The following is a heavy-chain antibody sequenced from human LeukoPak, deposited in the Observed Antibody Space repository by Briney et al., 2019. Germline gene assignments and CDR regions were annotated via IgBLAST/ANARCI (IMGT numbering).Heavy chain of an antibody. D-gene: IGHD1-26*01. CDR3: ARGNGSYSLPPLDY. CDR1: GGSFSGYY. Sequence: PSETLSLTCAVYGGSFSGYYWSWIRQPPGKGLEWIGEINHSGSTNYNPSLKSRVTISVDTSKNQFSLKLSSVTAADTAVYYCARGNGSYSLPPLDYWGQGTLVTVSS. CDR2: INHSGST. J-gene: IGHJ4*02. V-gene: IGHV4-34*01.